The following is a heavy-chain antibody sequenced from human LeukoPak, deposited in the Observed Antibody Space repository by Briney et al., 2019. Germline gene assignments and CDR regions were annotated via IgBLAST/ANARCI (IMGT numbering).Heavy chain of an antibody. CDR2: IDYSGST. Sequence: SETLSLTCTVSGAPISTYYWSWIRQPPGKGLEWIGYIDYSGSTNYNPSLKSRVTISVDTSKNQFSLKLSSVTAADTAVYYCARHYYSDPFDYWGQGTLVTVSS. D-gene: IGHD4-17*01. V-gene: IGHV4-59*01. CDR3: ARHYYSDPFDY. CDR1: GAPISTYY. J-gene: IGHJ4*02.